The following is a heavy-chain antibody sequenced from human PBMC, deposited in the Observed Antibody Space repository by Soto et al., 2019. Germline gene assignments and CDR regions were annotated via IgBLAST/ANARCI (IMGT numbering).Heavy chain of an antibody. V-gene: IGHV4-4*07. J-gene: IGHJ4*02. Sequence: QMQLQESGPGLVKPSETLSLTCTVSGGSISSYYWSWIRKPAGKGLEWIGRIYISGSTNYNPSLKGRGPMSVEPSKKTFSLELGSVTPADTAVYYCAKSGGYSSGWYYFDYWGQGTLVTVSS. CDR3: AKSGGYSSGWYYFDY. D-gene: IGHD6-19*01. CDR2: IYISGST. CDR1: GGSISSYY.